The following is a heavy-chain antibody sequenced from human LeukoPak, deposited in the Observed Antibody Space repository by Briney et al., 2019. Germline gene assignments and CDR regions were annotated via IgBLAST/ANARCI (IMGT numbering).Heavy chain of an antibody. J-gene: IGHJ3*02. V-gene: IGHV3-9*01. CDR2: ISWSSGSI. CDR1: GFTFDDYA. D-gene: IGHD3-10*01. Sequence: GGSLRLSCAASGFTFDDYAMHWVRQAPGKGLEWVPGISWSSGSIGYADSVKGRFTISRDNAKNTLYLQMNSLRAEDTAVYYCAREWFGEGDAFDIWGQGTMVTVSS. CDR3: AREWFGEGDAFDI.